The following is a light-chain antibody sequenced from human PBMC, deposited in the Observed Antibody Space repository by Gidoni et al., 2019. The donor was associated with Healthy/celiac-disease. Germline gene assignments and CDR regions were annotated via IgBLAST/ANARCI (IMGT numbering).Light chain of an antibody. CDR3: QQSYSTPRP. CDR2: AAS. Sequence: DIQITHSPSSLSASVGDRVTITCRASQSISSYLNWYQQKPGKAPKLLIYAASSLQSGVPSRFSGSGSGTDFTLTISSLQPEDFATYYCQQSYSTPRPFGQGTKLEIK. J-gene: IGKJ2*01. CDR1: QSISSY. V-gene: IGKV1-39*01.